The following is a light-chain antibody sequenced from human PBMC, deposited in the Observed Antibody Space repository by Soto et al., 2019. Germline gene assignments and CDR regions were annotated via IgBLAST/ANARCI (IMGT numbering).Light chain of an antibody. CDR3: SLYTSSSTPYV. CDR1: SGDVGGYNY. Sequence: QSVLTQPASVSGSPGQSITISCTGTSGDVGGYNYVSWYQQHPGKAPKLMIYDVSNRPSGVSNRFSGSKSGNTASLTISGLQAEDEADYYCSLYTSSSTPYVFGTGTKLTVL. V-gene: IGLV2-14*01. CDR2: DVS. J-gene: IGLJ1*01.